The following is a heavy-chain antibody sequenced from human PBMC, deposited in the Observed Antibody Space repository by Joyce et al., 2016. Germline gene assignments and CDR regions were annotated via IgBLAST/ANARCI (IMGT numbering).Heavy chain of an antibody. J-gene: IGHJ4*02. V-gene: IGHV3-15*01. D-gene: IGHD4-23*01. Sequence: EVQVVESGGDLVQSGESLRLSCAASGFTCSNAWMRWVRQAPGKGLEWIARMKSKAAGGTTSYAAPVKGRCTISRDDSNNMLYLQMNILKTEDTAVYYCTADLPGGISDYFDYWGQGTLVTVSS. CDR2: MKSKAAGGTT. CDR3: TADLPGGISDYFDY. CDR1: GFTCSNAW.